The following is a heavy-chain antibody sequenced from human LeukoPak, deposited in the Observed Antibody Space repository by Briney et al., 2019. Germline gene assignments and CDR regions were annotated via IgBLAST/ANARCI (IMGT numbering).Heavy chain of an antibody. CDR1: GLTFSDYY. V-gene: IGHV3-11*01. CDR3: ATDGAGFDT. J-gene: IGHJ5*02. CDR2: INISGTNT. Sequence: PGGSLRLSCAASGLTFSDYYMSWIRQAPGKGLEWLSYINISGTNTHYADSVKGRFTISRDNAKKSLYLEMTNLRAEDTAVYYCATDGAGFDTWGQGVLVTVSS.